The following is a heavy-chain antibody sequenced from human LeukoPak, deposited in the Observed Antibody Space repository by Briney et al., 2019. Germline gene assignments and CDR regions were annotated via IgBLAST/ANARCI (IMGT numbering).Heavy chain of an antibody. Sequence: KPSETLSLTCAVYGGSFSGYYWSWIRQPPGKGLEWIGEINHSGSTNYNPSLKSRVTISVDTSKNQFSLKLSSVTAADTAVYYCARAGPYYMDVWGKGTTVTVSS. CDR2: INHSGST. CDR3: ARAGPYYMDV. D-gene: IGHD3-10*01. J-gene: IGHJ6*03. V-gene: IGHV4-34*01. CDR1: GGSFSGYY.